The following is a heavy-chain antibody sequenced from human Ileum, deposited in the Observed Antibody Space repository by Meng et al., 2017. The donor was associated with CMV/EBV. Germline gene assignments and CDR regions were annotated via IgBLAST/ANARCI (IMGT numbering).Heavy chain of an antibody. CDR1: GYTFINSG. J-gene: IGHJ4*02. D-gene: IGHD3-22*01. CDR3: ARGGFYGSSAFPDY. CDR2: ISPYNTSA. V-gene: IGHV1-18*01. Sequence: ASVKVSCKASGYTFINSGINWVRQAPGQGLEWMGWISPYNTSANYAQNLQGRVSLTTETLTTTSYMELRSLRSDDTAVYYCARGGFYGSSAFPDYWGQGTLVTVSS.